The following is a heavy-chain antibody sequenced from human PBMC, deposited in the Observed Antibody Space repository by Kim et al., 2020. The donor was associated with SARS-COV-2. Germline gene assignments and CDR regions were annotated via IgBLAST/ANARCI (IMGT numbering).Heavy chain of an antibody. J-gene: IGHJ4*02. D-gene: IGHD6-6*01. CDR3: SSSDY. CDR2: SSSSSYI. V-gene: IGHV3-21*06. Sequence: SSSSSYIYYADSVKGRFTISRDNAKTSLYLQMNSLRAEDTAVYYCSSSDYWGQGTLVTVSS.